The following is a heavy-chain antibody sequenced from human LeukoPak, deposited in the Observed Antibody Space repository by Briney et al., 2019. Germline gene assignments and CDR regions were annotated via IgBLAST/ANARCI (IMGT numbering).Heavy chain of an antibody. CDR2: IIPILGIA. J-gene: IGHJ3*02. CDR1: GGTFSSYA. Sequence: ASVKVSCKASGGTFSSYAISWVRQAPGQGLEWMGRIIPILGIANYAQKLQGRVTMTTDTSTSAAYMELRSLRSDDTAVYYCARVPTIFGVVNDAFDIWGQGTMVTVSS. D-gene: IGHD3-3*01. V-gene: IGHV1-69*04. CDR3: ARVPTIFGVVNDAFDI.